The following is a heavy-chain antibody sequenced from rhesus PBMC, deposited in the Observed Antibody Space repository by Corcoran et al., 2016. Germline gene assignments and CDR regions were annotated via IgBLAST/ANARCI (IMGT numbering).Heavy chain of an antibody. J-gene: IGHJ5-1*01. CDR3: AREPIFGLRCFDV. Sequence: QVQLQESGPGLVKPSETLSLTCAVSGGSISSNYWSWIRQPPGKGMAWIGRIYGSGGGPDYTPSLMLRFPISPATSKNQFSLNLISVTSADTAVYYCAREPIFGLRCFDVWGPGVLVTVSS. V-gene: IGHV4-160*01. D-gene: IGHD3-3*01. CDR1: GGSISSNY. CDR2: IYGSGGGP.